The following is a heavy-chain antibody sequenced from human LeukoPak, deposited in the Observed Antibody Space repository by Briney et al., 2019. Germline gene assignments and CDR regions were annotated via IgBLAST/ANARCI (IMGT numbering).Heavy chain of an antibody. J-gene: IGHJ5*02. CDR2: TSAYNGNT. D-gene: IGHD2-8*01. CDR1: GYTFTSYG. CDR3: ARDQGVYAYNWLDP. Sequence: GASVKVSCKASGYTFTSYGISWVRQAPGQGLEWMGWTSAYNGNTNYAQKLQGRVTMTTDTSTSTAYMELRSLRSDDTAVYYCARDQGVYAYNWLDPWGQGTLVTVSS. V-gene: IGHV1-18*01.